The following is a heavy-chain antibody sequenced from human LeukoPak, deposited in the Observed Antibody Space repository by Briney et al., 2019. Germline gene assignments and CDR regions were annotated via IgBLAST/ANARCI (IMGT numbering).Heavy chain of an antibody. CDR3: ARVSGWSKFDS. Sequence: PSETLSLTCTTSSGATSNYYWNWIRQPPGKGLEWIGYVHYSGSTRFNPSLKSRVTISVDTSKNQFSLKLSSVTAADTAVYYCARVSGWSKFDSWGQGTLVTVSS. V-gene: IGHV4-59*12. CDR1: SGATSNYY. CDR2: VHYSGST. J-gene: IGHJ4*02. D-gene: IGHD3-3*01.